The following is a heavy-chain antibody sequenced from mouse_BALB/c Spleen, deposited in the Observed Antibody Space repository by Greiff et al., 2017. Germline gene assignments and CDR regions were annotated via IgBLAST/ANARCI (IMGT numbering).Heavy chain of an antibody. CDR1: GYTFTNYW. J-gene: IGHJ2*01. Sequence: QVQLKESGAELVRPGTSVKISCKASGYTFTNYWLGWVKQRPGHGLEWIGDIYPGGGYTNYNEKFKGKATLTADTSSSTAYMQLSSLTSEDSAVYFCAREAYRYDLDYWGQGTTLTVSS. D-gene: IGHD2-14*01. CDR3: AREAYRYDLDY. CDR2: IYPGGGYT. V-gene: IGHV1-63*02.